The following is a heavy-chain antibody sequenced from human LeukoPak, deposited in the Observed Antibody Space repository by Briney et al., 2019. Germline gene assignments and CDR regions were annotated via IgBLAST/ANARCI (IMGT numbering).Heavy chain of an antibody. CDR1: GYTFTSYA. D-gene: IGHD5-18*01. CDR2: ISAGNGNT. Sequence: ASVKVSCKASGYTFTSYAIHWVRQAPGQRLEWMGWISAGNGNTKYSQNFQGRVTFISNTSATTAFMELSSLRSEDAAVYYCARDGIQLWLKAADAFDIWGQGTMVTVSS. CDR3: ARDGIQLWLKAADAFDI. V-gene: IGHV1-3*01. J-gene: IGHJ3*02.